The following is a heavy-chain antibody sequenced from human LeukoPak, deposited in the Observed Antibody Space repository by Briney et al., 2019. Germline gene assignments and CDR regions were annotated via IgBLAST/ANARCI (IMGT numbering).Heavy chain of an antibody. CDR1: GGSMFSYY. J-gene: IGHJ2*01. Sequence: SETLSFTCTVSGGSMFSYYWNWIRQPPGKGLEWIGYIYSSGITNYSPSLRSRGTISVATSRNQFSLRLTSVTAADTAIYYCARRAYYDSSGYHPTSSYFDTRGRGKLVTVSS. CDR2: IYSSGIT. D-gene: IGHD3-22*01. V-gene: IGHV4-4*08. CDR3: ARRAYYDSSGYHPTSSYFDT.